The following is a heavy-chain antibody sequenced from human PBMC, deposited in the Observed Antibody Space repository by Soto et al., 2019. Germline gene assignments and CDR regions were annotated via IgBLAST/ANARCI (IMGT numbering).Heavy chain of an antibody. CDR3: ARDLVYGDSSD. V-gene: IGHV4-59*01. D-gene: IGHD4-17*01. CDR1: GGSISSYY. Sequence: SETLSLTCTVSGGSISSYYWSWIRQPPGKGLEWIGYIYYSGSTNYNPSLKSRVTISVDTSKNQFSLKLSSVTAADTAVYYCARDLVYGDSSDWGQGTLVTVSS. J-gene: IGHJ4*02. CDR2: IYYSGST.